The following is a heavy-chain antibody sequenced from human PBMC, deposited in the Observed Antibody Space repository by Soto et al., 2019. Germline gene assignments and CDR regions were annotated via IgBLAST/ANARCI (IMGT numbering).Heavy chain of an antibody. J-gene: IGHJ6*02. V-gene: IGHV1-58*01. Sequence: SVKVSCKASGFTFTSSAVQWVRQARGQRLEWIGWIVVGSGNTNYAQKFQERVTITRDMSTSTAYMELSSLRSEDTAVYYCAAFSIRFLEWLAPPPDYYYGMDVWGQGTKVTVSS. D-gene: IGHD3-3*01. CDR1: GFTFTSSA. CDR2: IVVGSGNT. CDR3: AAFSIRFLEWLAPPPDYYYGMDV.